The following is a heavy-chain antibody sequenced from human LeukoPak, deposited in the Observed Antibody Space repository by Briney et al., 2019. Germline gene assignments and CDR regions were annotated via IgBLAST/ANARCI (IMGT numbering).Heavy chain of an antibody. V-gene: IGHV4-31*08. J-gene: IGHJ4*02. CDR2: IYYSGST. Sequence: SETLSLTCTVSGGSISSGGYYWSWIRQHPGKGLEWIGYIYYSGSTYYNPSLKSRVTISVDTSRNQFSLKLSSVTAADTAVYYCGAAGGVIGQIDYWGQGTLVTVSS. D-gene: IGHD3-16*02. CDR3: GAAGGVIGQIDY. CDR1: GGSISSGGYY.